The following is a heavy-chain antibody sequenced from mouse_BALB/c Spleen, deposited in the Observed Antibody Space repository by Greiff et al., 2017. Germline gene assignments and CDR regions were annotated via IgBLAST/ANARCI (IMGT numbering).Heavy chain of an antibody. CDR1: GFTFSSYA. J-gene: IGHJ3*01. D-gene: IGHD2-14*01. V-gene: IGHV5-6-5*01. CDR2: ISSGGST. CDR3: ARGHDRYDEGAWFAY. Sequence: EVKLVESGGGLVKPGGSLKLSCAASGFTFSSYAMSWVRQTPEKRLEWVASISSGGSTYYPDSVKGRFTISRDNARNSLYLQMSSLRSEDTAMYYCARGHDRYDEGAWFAYWGQGTLVTVSA.